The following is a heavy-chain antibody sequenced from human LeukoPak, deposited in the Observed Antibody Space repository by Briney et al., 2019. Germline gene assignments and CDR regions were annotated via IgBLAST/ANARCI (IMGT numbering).Heavy chain of an antibody. D-gene: IGHD1-1*01. CDR3: ASTYNWNVPLPDY. CDR1: GGTFSSYA. V-gene: IGHV1-69*05. Sequence: SVKVSCKASGGTFSSYAISWVRQAPGQGLEWMGRIIPIFGTANYTQKFQGRVTITTDESTSTAYMELSSLRSEDTAVYYCASTYNWNVPLPDYWGQGTLVTVSS. J-gene: IGHJ4*02. CDR2: IIPIFGTA.